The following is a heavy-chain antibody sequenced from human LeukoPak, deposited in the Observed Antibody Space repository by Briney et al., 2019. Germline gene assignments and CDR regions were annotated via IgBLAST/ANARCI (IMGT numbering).Heavy chain of an antibody. CDR2: ISAYNGNT. CDR1: GYTFTSYG. Sequence: GASVKVSCKASGYTFTSYGISWVRQAPGQGLEWMGWISAYNGNTNYAQKLQGRVTMTTDTSTTTAYMELRGLRSDDTAVYYCARTRFTSIMGEGDYWGQGTLVTVSS. CDR3: ARTRFTSIMGEGDY. V-gene: IGHV1-18*01. D-gene: IGHD1-26*01. J-gene: IGHJ4*02.